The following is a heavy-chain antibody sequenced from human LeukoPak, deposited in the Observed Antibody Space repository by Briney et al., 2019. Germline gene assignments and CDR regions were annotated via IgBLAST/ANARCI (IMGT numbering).Heavy chain of an antibody. D-gene: IGHD2-2*01. CDR2: ISGNTGST. J-gene: IGHJ6*02. Sequence: PGGSLRLSCAASGFTLSSYAMSWVRQAPGKGLEWVSLISGNTGSTYYADSVKGRFTISRDITKNTRYLQMNSLRAEDTAVYYCAKHRYCSSTSCYQGGYYHGMDVWGQGTTVTVSS. CDR3: AKHRYCSSTSCYQGGYYHGMDV. CDR1: GFTLSSYA. V-gene: IGHV3-23*01.